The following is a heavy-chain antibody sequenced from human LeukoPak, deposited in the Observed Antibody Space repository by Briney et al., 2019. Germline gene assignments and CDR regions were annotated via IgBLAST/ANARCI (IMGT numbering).Heavy chain of an antibody. CDR3: ARARRGIAAAGTYYFDY. CDR2: IYPGDSDT. Sequence: GESLKISCKGSGYSFTSYWIGWVRQMPGKGLEWMGIIYPGDSDTRYSPSFQGQVTISADKSISTAYLQWSSLKASDTAMYYCARARRGIAAAGTYYFDYWGQGTLVTVSS. J-gene: IGHJ4*02. V-gene: IGHV5-51*01. CDR1: GYSFTSYW. D-gene: IGHD6-13*01.